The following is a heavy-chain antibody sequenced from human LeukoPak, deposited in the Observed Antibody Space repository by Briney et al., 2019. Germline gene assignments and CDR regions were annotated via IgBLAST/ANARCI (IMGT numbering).Heavy chain of an antibody. CDR3: ATQATYYYDSSGAPHWFDP. CDR2: ISYDGSNK. Sequence: GGSLRLSCAASGFTFSSYAMHWVRQAPGKGLEWVAVISYDGSNKYYADSVKGRFTISRDNSKNTLYLQMNSLRAEDTAVYYCATQATYYYDSSGAPHWFDPWGQGTLVTVSS. V-gene: IGHV3-30-3*01. CDR1: GFTFSSYA. J-gene: IGHJ5*02. D-gene: IGHD3-22*01.